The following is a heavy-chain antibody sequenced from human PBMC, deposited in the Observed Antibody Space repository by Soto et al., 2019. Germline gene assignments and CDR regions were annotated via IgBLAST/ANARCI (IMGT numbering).Heavy chain of an antibody. CDR1: GFTVSSNY. J-gene: IGHJ3*02. CDR3: ARWARYSRAFDI. Sequence: EVQLVESGGGLVQPGGSLRLSCAASGFTVSSNYMSWVRQAPGKGLEWVSVIYSGGSTYYADSVKGRFTISRDNSKNPLYLQMNSLRAEDTAVYYCARWARYSRAFDIWGQGTMVTVSS. V-gene: IGHV3-66*01. CDR2: IYSGGST. D-gene: IGHD5-18*01.